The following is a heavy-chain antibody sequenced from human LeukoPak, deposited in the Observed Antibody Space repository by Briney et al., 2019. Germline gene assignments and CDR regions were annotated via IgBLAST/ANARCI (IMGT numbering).Heavy chain of an antibody. Sequence: ASVKVSCKASGYTFTSYGVSWVRQAPGQGLEWMGWISAYNGNTHYAQKLQGRVTMTTDTSTNTAYMEVRSLRSDDTAVYFCARGAEFDCFDPWGQGTLVTVSS. D-gene: IGHD3-16*01. V-gene: IGHV1-18*01. CDR2: ISAYNGNT. CDR3: ARGAEFDCFDP. CDR1: GYTFTSYG. J-gene: IGHJ5*02.